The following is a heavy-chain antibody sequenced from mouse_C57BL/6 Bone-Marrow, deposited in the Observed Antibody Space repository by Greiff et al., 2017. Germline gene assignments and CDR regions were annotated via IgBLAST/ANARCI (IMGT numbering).Heavy chain of an antibody. CDR2: IYPGSGST. CDR1: GYTFTSYW. J-gene: IGHJ1*03. Sequence: QVQLQQPGAELVKPGASVKMSCKASGYTFTSYWITWVKQRPGQGLEWIGDIYPGSGSTNYNEKFKSKATLTVDTSSSTAYMQLSSLTSEGSAVYYCARGGLYDGYYWYFDVWGTGTTVTVSS. D-gene: IGHD2-3*01. V-gene: IGHV1-55*01. CDR3: ARGGLYDGYYWYFDV.